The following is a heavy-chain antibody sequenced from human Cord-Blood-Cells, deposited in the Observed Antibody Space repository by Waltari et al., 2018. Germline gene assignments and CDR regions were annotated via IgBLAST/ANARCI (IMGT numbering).Heavy chain of an antibody. D-gene: IGHD6-6*01. CDR2: ISYDGSNK. V-gene: IGHV3-30*18. Sequence: QVQLVESGGGVVQPWRSPRLPCAASGFTFSSYGLHWVRPAPGTGLEWVAVISYDGSNKYYADSVKGRFTISRDNSKNTLYLQMNSLRAEDTAVYYCAKNVPPYSSSYYYYGMDVWGQGTTVTVSS. CDR3: AKNVPPYSSSYYYYGMDV. CDR1: GFTFSSYG. J-gene: IGHJ6*02.